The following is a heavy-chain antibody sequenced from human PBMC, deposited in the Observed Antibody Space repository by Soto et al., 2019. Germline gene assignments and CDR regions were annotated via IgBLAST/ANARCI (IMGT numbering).Heavy chain of an antibody. J-gene: IGHJ5*02. CDR1: GLNSSSYA. CDR3: AKDPRIVVVPAAMGYNWFDP. Sequence: PGGSLRLSCAASGLNSSSYAMSWVRKNPGKGLEWVSAISGSGGSTYYADSVKGRFTISRDNSKNTLYLQMNSLRAEDTAVYYCAKDPRIVVVPAAMGYNWFDPWGQGTLVTVSS. D-gene: IGHD2-2*01. CDR2: ISGSGGST. V-gene: IGHV3-23*01.